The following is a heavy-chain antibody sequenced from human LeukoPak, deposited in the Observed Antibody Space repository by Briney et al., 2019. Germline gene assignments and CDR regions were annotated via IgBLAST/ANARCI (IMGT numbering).Heavy chain of an antibody. J-gene: IGHJ6*02. CDR3: ARDSPVNDYASNRAYGVDV. D-gene: IGHD4-17*01. CDR2: VSRSCSNI. Sequence: TLSLSCAPSVFTFSTFEMNWVRGAAGTGVEGGSYVSRSCSNISYADSVQGRFNISRANAQQSLYLQMNSLRAEDTAVYYCARDSPVNDYASNRAYGVDVWGQGTTVTVSS. V-gene: IGHV3-48*03. CDR1: VFTFSTFE.